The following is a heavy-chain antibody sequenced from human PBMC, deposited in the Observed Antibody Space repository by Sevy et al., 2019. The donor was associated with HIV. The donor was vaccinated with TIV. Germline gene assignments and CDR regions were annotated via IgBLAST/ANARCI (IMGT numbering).Heavy chain of an antibody. CDR1: GGTFSSYA. CDR2: IIPIFGTA. V-gene: IGHV1-69*06. J-gene: IGHJ4*02. CDR3: ARAPYYDILTGYLYFDY. Sequence: ASVKVSCKASGGTFSSYAISWVRQAPGQGLEWMGGIIPIFGTANDAQKFQGRVTITADKSTSTAYMELSSLRSEDTAVYYCARAPYYDILTGYLYFDYWCQGTLVTVSS. D-gene: IGHD3-9*01.